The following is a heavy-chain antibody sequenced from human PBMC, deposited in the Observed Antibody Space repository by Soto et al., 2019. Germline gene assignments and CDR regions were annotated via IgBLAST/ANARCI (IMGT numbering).Heavy chain of an antibody. J-gene: IGHJ4*02. CDR3: ATTVPAPY. CDR2: ISPDVGRT. D-gene: IGHD4-4*01. V-gene: IGHV1-46*01. Sequence: AAVKVSCMAAGYTFTTYYMHWVRQAPGQGLEWMGIISPDVGRTSYARKFQGRVPMTRDTSTSTVHMELSTPRYDGTAVYSRATTVPAPYWGQGTLVTVSS. CDR1: GYTFTTYY.